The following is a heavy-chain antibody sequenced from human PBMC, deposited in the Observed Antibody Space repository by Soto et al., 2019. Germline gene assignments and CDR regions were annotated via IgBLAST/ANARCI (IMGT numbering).Heavy chain of an antibody. V-gene: IGHV3-21*01. CDR3: ARDSPGARELNYYYYGMDV. CDR2: ISSTSSYI. Sequence: PGASVRLSCAASGFTFSSYSMNWVRQAPGKGLEWVSSISSTSSYIYYADSVKGRFTISRDNAKNSLYLQMNSLRAEDTAVYYCARDSPGARELNYYYYGMDVWGQGTTVKVSS. J-gene: IGHJ6*02. CDR1: GFTFSSYS. D-gene: IGHD1-7*01.